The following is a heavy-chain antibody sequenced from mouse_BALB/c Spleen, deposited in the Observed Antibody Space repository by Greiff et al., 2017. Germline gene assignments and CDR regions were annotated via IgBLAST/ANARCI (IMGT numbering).Heavy chain of an antibody. J-gene: IGHJ2*01. CDR1: GYSFTGYF. CDR2: INPYNGDT. CDR3: ARSSSPLFDY. V-gene: IGHV1-20*02. D-gene: IGHD1-1*01. Sequence: EVKLMESGPELVKPGASVKISCKASGYSFTGYFMNWVMQSHGKSLEWIGRINPYNGDTFYNQKFKGKATLTVDKSSSTAHMELRSLASEDSAVYYCARSSSPLFDYWGQGTTLTVSS.